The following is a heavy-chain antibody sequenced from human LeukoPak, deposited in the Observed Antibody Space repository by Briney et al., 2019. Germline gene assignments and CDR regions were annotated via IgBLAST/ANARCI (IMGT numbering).Heavy chain of an antibody. J-gene: IGHJ4*02. CDR1: GGSISSYY. CDR3: ARSIPLRFFDY. D-gene: IGHD5/OR15-5a*01. Sequence: PSETLFLTCTVSGGSISSYYWSWIRQPPGKGLEWIGYIYYSGSTNYNPSLKSRVTISVDTSKNQFSLKLSSVTAADTAVYYCARSIPLRFFDYWGQGTLVTVSS. V-gene: IGHV4-59*08. CDR2: IYYSGST.